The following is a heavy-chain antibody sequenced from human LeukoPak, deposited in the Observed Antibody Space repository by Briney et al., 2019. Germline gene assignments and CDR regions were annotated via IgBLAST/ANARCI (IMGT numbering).Heavy chain of an antibody. CDR3: ARQAAATPPGDY. D-gene: IGHD6-13*01. J-gene: IGHJ4*02. CDR2: IYYSGST. CDR1: GDSITSGSYY. V-gene: IGHV4-39*01. Sequence: SQTLSLTCTVSGDSITSGSYYWAWIRQPPGKGLEWIGSIYYSGSTYYNPSLKSRVTISVDTSKNQFSLKLSSVTAADTAVYYCARQAAATPPGDYWGQGTLVTVSS.